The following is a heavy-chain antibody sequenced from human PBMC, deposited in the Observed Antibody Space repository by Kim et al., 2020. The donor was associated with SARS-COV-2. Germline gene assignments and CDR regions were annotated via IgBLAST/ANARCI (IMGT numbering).Heavy chain of an antibody. D-gene: IGHD2-15*01. V-gene: IGHV1-69*13. CDR3: ARAGGGGHLDY. CDR1: GANFKNYA. Sequence: SVKVSCKASGANFKNYAMKGVRGAPGQGLECVGGIIPVFETTRYAQKFQGRVTITADESTTTAYMELSSLRSDDTAVYYCARAGGGGHLDYWGQGTLVTVSS. CDR2: IIPVFETT. J-gene: IGHJ4*02.